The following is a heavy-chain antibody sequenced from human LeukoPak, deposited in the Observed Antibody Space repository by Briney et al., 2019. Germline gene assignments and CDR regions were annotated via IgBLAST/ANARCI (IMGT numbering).Heavy chain of an antibody. V-gene: IGHV4-39*02. CDR2: IYYSGTT. Sequence: PSETLSLTCNVSGVSISSSIYYWAWIRQPPGKGLEWIGSIYYSGTTYYKPSLKSRVTISVDTSKNQFSLKLTSVTAADTAVYYCGREQTPFDYWGQGTLVTVSS. J-gene: IGHJ4*02. CDR1: GVSISSSIYY. CDR3: GREQTPFDY. D-gene: IGHD4-23*01.